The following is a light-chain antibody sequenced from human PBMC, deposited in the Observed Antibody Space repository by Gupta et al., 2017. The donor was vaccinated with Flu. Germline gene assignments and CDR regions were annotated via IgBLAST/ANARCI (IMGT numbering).Light chain of an antibody. CDR3: QQENSYPST. J-gene: IGKJ2*01. Sequence: PSTAAATVGDLVAITSRTKQNISWWLEWHQQTPRKAPNLLIYKGSMGERGAPSRFSGSAFAAQMTLTSSIRPPDDFTTYYFQQENSYPSTFGQGTXVDIK. V-gene: IGKV1-5*03. CDR2: KGS. CDR1: QNISWW.